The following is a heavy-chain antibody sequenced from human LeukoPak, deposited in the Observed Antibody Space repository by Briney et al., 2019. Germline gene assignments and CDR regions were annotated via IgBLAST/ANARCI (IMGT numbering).Heavy chain of an antibody. V-gene: IGHV3-30*18. CDR2: ISYDGSNK. CDR3: AKDRRGGLQLWFGY. J-gene: IGHJ4*02. Sequence: PGRSLRLSCAASGFTFSSYGMHWVRQAPGKGLEWVAVISYDGSNKYYADSVKGRFTISRDNSKNTLYLQMNSLRAEDTAAYYCAKDRRGGLQLWFGYWGQGTLVTVSS. CDR1: GFTFSSYG. D-gene: IGHD5-18*01.